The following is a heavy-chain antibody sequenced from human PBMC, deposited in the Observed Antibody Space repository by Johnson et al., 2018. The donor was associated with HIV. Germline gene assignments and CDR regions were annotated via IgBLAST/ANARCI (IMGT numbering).Heavy chain of an antibody. V-gene: IGHV3-15*01. J-gene: IGHJ3*01. CDR1: GFTFSNAW. D-gene: IGHD1-26*01. Sequence: VHLVESGGGLVKPGGSLRLSCAASGFTFSNAWMSWVRQAPGKGLEWVGRIKSKTDGGTTDYAAPVKGRFTIPRDDSKTTLYLQMNSLSAEDTAVYYWARRGVGATTDALDLWGQGTMVAVSS. CDR3: ARRGVGATTDALDL. CDR2: IKSKTDGGTT.